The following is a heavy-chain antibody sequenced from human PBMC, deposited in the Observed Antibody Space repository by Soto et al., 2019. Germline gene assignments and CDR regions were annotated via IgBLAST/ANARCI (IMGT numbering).Heavy chain of an antibody. V-gene: IGHV3-23*01. CDR2: ISGSGGST. Sequence: GGSLRLSCAASGFTFSSDAMSWVRQAPGKGLEWVSAISGSGGSTYYADSVKGRFTISRDNSKNTLYLQMNSLRAEDTAVYYCARVELGYLSSQYGMDVWGQGTTVTGSS. CDR3: ARVELGYLSSQYGMDV. CDR1: GFTFSSDA. D-gene: IGHD1-7*01. J-gene: IGHJ6*02.